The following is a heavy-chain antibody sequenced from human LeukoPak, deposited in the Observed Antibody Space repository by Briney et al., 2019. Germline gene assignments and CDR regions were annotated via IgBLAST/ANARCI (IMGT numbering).Heavy chain of an antibody. Sequence: NRGDSLKISCKTSGYIFTDYWIGWVRQVPGKGREWMGIIYPDDSDTRYSPSFQGQVTISADQSTSTAYLQWSSLKASDTAMYYCARGAPIFYYFESWGQGTLVSVSA. CDR3: ARGAPIFYYFES. V-gene: IGHV5-51*01. CDR2: IYPDDSDT. CDR1: GYIFTDYW. J-gene: IGHJ4*02.